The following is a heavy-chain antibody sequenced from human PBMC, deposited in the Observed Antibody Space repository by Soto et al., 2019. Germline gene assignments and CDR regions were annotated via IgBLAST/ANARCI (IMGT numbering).Heavy chain of an antibody. J-gene: IGHJ4*02. V-gene: IGHV4-4*02. CDR3: AGRPEIHPR. CDR1: GGSTSSSDW. D-gene: IGHD1-26*01. CDR2: IHRDGVT. Sequence: QVHLQESGPGLVKPSETLSLTCAISGGSTSSSDWWTWVRQPPGEGLEWIGEIHRDGVTNYNSSLKHRLTISLDHSRNQSSLSLTSVTAADAAVYFCAGRPEIHPRWGQGILVPVSS.